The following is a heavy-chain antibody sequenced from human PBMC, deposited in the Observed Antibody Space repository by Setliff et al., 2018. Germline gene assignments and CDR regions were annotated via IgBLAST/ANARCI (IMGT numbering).Heavy chain of an antibody. CDR2: IYPGDSDT. D-gene: IGHD3-22*01. J-gene: IGHJ3*02. CDR1: GYSFTTYW. CDR3: ARHKGYCDSSGYYYPNAFDI. V-gene: IGHV5-51*01. Sequence: GESLKISCQGSGYSFTTYWIGWVRQMPGKGLEWMGIIYPGDSDTRYSPSFQGQVTISADKSISTAYLQWSSLKASDTAMYYCARHKGYCDSSGYYYPNAFDIWGQGTMVTVSS.